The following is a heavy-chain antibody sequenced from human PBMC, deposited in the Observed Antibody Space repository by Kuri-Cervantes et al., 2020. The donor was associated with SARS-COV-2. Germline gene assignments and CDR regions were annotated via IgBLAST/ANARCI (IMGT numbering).Heavy chain of an antibody. CDR2: ISYDGSNK. J-gene: IGHJ4*02. V-gene: IGHV3-30*04. CDR1: GFTFGDYA. CDR3: ARGKLWPSSFDY. D-gene: IGHD1-1*01. Sequence: GESLKISCTASGFTFGDYAMSWVRQAPGKGLEWVAVISYDGSNKYYADSVKGRFTISRDNSQNTLYLQMNSLRAEDTASYYCARGKLWPSSFDYWGQGTLVTVSS.